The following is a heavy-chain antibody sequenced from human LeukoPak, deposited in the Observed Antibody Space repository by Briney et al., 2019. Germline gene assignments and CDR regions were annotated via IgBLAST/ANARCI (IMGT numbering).Heavy chain of an antibody. V-gene: IGHV4-59*01. Sequence: PSETLSLTCTISGGPISGYYWNWVRQPPGKGLEWIAYMYHSGSPNCNPSLRSRVTISLDTSKSQFSLKLISVTAADTAVYYCARTYYYASGTNPQFDSWGQGTLVTVSS. CDR2: MYHSGSP. CDR3: ARTYYYASGTNPQFDS. D-gene: IGHD3-10*01. CDR1: GGPISGYY. J-gene: IGHJ4*02.